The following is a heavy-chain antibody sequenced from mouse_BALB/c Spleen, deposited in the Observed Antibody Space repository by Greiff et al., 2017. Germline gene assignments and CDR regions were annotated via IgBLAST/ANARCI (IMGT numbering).Heavy chain of an antibody. J-gene: IGHJ3*01. CDR2: IDPENGDT. CDR1: GFNIKDYY. D-gene: IGHD1-1*01. CDR3: NALLITTLEGFAY. Sequence: VHVKQSGAELVRSGASVKLSCTASGFNIKDYYMHWVKQRPEQGLEWIGWIDPENGDTEYAPKFQGKATMTADTSSNTAYLQLSSLTSEGTAVYYCNALLITTLEGFAYWGQGTLVTVSA. V-gene: IGHV14-4*02.